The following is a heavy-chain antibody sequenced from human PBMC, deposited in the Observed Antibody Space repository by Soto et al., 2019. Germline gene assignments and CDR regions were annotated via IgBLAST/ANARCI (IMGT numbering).Heavy chain of an antibody. CDR3: VIDDAARGFGELDY. V-gene: IGHV3-15*01. CDR1: GFIFSRSA. Sequence: PGGSLRLSCAASGFIFSRSAMNWVRQAPGKGLEWVALIKSKTSGETRAYATPVKGRFTISRDDSENTVFLQMDSLKTEDTAVYYCVIDDAARGFGELDYWGRGTLVTVSS. CDR2: IKSKTSGETR. D-gene: IGHD3-10*01. J-gene: IGHJ4*02.